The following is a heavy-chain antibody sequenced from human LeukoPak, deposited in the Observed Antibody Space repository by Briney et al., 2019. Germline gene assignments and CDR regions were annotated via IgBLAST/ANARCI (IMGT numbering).Heavy chain of an antibody. CDR3: ASYRYGSSFAFDI. CDR2: IYSGGST. D-gene: IGHD6-6*01. Sequence: GGSLRLSCGASGFTVSTNYMSWVRQAPGKGLEWVSIIYSGGSTYYADSVRGRFTISRDNSKNTLYLQMNSLRAEDTAVYYCASYRYGSSFAFDIWGQGTMVTVSS. CDR1: GFTVSTNY. V-gene: IGHV3-66*01. J-gene: IGHJ3*02.